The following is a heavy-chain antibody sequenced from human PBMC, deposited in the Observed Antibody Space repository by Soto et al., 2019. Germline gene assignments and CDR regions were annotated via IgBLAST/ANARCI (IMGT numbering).Heavy chain of an antibody. V-gene: IGHV3-66*01. CDR2: INGGGST. CDR3: AREASTIIRYYFDF. D-gene: IGHD5-12*01. Sequence: PGGSLRLSCAASGFTVSSNDMSWVRQAPGKGLEWVSVINGGGSTYYADSVKGRFTISRDNSKNTLYLQMNSLRAEDTAVYYCAREASTIIRYYFDFWGQGTLVTVSS. J-gene: IGHJ4*02. CDR1: GFTVSSND.